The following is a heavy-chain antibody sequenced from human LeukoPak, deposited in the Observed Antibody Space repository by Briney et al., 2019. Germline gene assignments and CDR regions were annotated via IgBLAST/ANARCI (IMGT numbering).Heavy chain of an antibody. Sequence: GGSLRLSCAASGFTFSRHWMHWVRQAPGKGLVWISRINSDASDTNYADFVKGRFTISRDNAKNTVYLQINSLRDEDTVVYYCARDMTGERDYWGQGTLVTVSS. CDR3: ARDMTGERDY. D-gene: IGHD4-17*01. J-gene: IGHJ4*02. CDR1: GFTFSRHW. CDR2: INSDASDT. V-gene: IGHV3-74*01.